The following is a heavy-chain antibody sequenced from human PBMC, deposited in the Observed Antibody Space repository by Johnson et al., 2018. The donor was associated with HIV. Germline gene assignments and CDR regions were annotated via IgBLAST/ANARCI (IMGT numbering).Heavy chain of an antibody. CDR1: GFTVSSNY. CDR3: AREQELIGERAFDI. J-gene: IGHJ3*02. Sequence: VQLVESGGGLIQPGGSLRLSCAASGFTVSSNYMSWVRQAPGKGLEWVSVIYGGGSTYHVDSVKGRLTISRDNAKKSLYLQMNSLRAEDTAVYYCAREQELIGERAFDIWGQGTMVTVSS. D-gene: IGHD6-13*01. CDR2: IYGGGST. V-gene: IGHV3-53*01.